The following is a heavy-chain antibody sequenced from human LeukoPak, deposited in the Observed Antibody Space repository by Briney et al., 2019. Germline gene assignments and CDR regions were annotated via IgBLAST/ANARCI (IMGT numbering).Heavy chain of an antibody. Sequence: GGSLGLSCAASGFTFSGYPMSWVRQAPGNGLEWVSGISGSGGSTYYADSMKGRFTISRDNSKNTLFLQMNSLRAEDTAVYYCAKEAQGCSITSCYFDSWGQGNLVTVSS. V-gene: IGHV3-23*01. CDR3: AKEAQGCSITSCYFDS. CDR1: GFTFSGYP. J-gene: IGHJ4*02. CDR2: ISGSGGST. D-gene: IGHD2-2*01.